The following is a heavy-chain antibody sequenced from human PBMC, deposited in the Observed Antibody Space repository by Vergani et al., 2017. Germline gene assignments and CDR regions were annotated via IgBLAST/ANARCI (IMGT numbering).Heavy chain of an antibody. CDR3: AGGYCSGGSCYRGYYYYYGMDV. CDR2: IITIFGTA. D-gene: IGHD2-15*01. J-gene: IGHJ6*02. Sequence: QVQLVQSGAEVKKPGSSVKVSCKASGGTFSSYAISWVRQAPGQGLEWMGGIITIFGTANYAQKFQGRVTITADESTGTAYMELSSLRSEDTAVYYCAGGYCSGGSCYRGYYYYYGMDVWGQGTTVTVSS. CDR1: GGTFSSYA. V-gene: IGHV1-69*01.